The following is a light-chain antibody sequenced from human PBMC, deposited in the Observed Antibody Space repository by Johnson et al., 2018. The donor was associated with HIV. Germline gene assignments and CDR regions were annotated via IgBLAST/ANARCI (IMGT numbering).Light chain of an antibody. Sequence: QSVLTQPPSVSAAPGQKVTISCSGSSSTIGNNFVSWYQVLPGTAPKLLIYKDNERPSGIPDRFSGSKSGTSATLGITGLQTGDEADYYCGTWDSSLSTGGVFGAGTKVTVL. CDR2: KDN. V-gene: IGLV1-51*02. J-gene: IGLJ1*01. CDR1: SSTIGNNF. CDR3: GTWDSSLSTGGV.